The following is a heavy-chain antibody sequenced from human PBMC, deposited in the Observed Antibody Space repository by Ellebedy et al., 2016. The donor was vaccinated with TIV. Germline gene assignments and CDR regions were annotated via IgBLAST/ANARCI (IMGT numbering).Heavy chain of an antibody. V-gene: IGHV4-34*01. CDR2: INHSGST. CDR1: GGSFSGYY. CDR3: ARGRGWLRLGAYFDY. Sequence: SETLSLXXAVYGGSFSGYYWSWIRQPPGKGLEWIGEINHSGSTNYNPSLKSRVTISVDTSKNQFSLKLSSVTAADTAVYYCARGRGWLRLGAYFDYWGQGTLVTVSS. J-gene: IGHJ4*02. D-gene: IGHD5-12*01.